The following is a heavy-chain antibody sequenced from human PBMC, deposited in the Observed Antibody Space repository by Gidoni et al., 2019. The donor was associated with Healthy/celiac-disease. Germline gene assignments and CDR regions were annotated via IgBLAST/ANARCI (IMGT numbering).Heavy chain of an antibody. D-gene: IGHD2-15*01. J-gene: IGHJ3*02. V-gene: IGHV3-7*03. CDR1: GLTFSSYW. Sequence: EVQLVESGGGLVQPGGSLRLSCAASGLTFSSYWMSWVRQAPGKGLEWVANIKQDGSEKYYVDSVKGRFTISRDNAKNSLYLQMNSLRAEDTAVYYCARFTHRTLVVVAVDAFDIWGQGTMVTVSS. CDR2: IKQDGSEK. CDR3: ARFTHRTLVVVAVDAFDI.